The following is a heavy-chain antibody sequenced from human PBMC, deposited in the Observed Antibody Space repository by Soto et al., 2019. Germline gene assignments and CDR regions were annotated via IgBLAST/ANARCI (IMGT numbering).Heavy chain of an antibody. J-gene: IGHJ6*03. Sequence: SETLSLTCTVSGGSISSSSYYWGWIRQPPGKGLEWIGSIYYSGSTYYNPSLKSRVTISVDTSKNQFSLKLSSVTAADTAVYYCARRRGFVVVPAAIMGYYMDVWGKGTTVTVSS. CDR3: ARRRGFVVVPAAIMGYYMDV. CDR2: IYYSGST. D-gene: IGHD2-2*01. CDR1: GGSISSSSYY. V-gene: IGHV4-39*01.